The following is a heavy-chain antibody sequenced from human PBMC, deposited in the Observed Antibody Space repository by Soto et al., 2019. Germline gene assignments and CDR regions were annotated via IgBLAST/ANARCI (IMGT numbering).Heavy chain of an antibody. J-gene: IGHJ5*02. V-gene: IGHV4-34*01. CDR1: GGSFSGYY. D-gene: IGHD2-2*01. Sequence: LTCAVYGGSFSGYYWSWIRQPPGKGLEWIGEINHSGSTNYNPSLKSRVTISVDTSKNQFSLKLSSVTAADTAVYYCARARRVVVVPAAKAAPRGWFDPWGQGTLVTVSS. CDR3: ARARRVVVVPAAKAAPRGWFDP. CDR2: INHSGST.